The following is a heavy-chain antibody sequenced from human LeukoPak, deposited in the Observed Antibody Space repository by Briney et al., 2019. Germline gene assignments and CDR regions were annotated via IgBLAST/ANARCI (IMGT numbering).Heavy chain of an antibody. J-gene: IGHJ4*02. D-gene: IGHD6-19*01. CDR1: GFTFSKYW. CDR3: ATKQWLAPPPDS. V-gene: IGHV3-74*01. Sequence: GGSLRLSCAASGFTFSKYWMLWVRKPPGKDLETASRINTDGTVTTYADSVKGRFTVSRDNADNTMFLQMNSVRDEDTAVYYCATKQWLAPPPDSWGQGTPVTVSS. CDR2: INTDGTVT.